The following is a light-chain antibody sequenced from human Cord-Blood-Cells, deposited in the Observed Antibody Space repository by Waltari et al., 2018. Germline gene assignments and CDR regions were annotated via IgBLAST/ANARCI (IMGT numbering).Light chain of an antibody. J-gene: IGKJ4*01. CDR1: QGISSY. V-gene: IGKV1-8*01. Sequence: AIRMTQSPSSLSASTGDRVTITCRASQGISSYLAWYQQKPGKAPKLLIYAASTLQSGVPSKFSGSGSGTKFTLTIRCLQFEGFATYYCQQYYSYPLTFGGGTKVEIK. CDR2: AAS. CDR3: QQYYSYPLT.